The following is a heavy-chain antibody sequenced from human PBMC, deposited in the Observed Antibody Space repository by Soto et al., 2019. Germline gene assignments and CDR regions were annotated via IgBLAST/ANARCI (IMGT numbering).Heavy chain of an antibody. CDR2: INHSGST. CDR3: ARSSSTYGMDV. V-gene: IGHV4-34*01. Sequence: SETLSLTCAVYGGSFSGYYWSWIRQPPGKGLEWIGEINHSGSTNYNPSLKSRVTISVDTSKNQFSLKLSSVTAADTAVYYCARSSSTYGMDVWGQGTTVTVSS. CDR1: GGSFSGYY. J-gene: IGHJ6*02. D-gene: IGHD2-2*01.